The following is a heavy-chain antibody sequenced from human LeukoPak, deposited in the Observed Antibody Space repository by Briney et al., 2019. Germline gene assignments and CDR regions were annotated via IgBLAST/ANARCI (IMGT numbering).Heavy chain of an antibody. J-gene: IGHJ6*02. CDR1: GFTFSNAW. CDR2: IKSKTDGGTT. CDR3: TTGGFGDRGYYGMDV. Sequence: GGSLRLSCAASGFTFSNAWMSWVRQAPGKGLEWVGRIKSKTDGGTTDYAAPVKGRFTISRDDSKNTLYLQMNSLKTEDTAVYYCTTGGFGDRGYYGMDVWGQGTTVTVSS. V-gene: IGHV3-15*01. D-gene: IGHD4-17*01.